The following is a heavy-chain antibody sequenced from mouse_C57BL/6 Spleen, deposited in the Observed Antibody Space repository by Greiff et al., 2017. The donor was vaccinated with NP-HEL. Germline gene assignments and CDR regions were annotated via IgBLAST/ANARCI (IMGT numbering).Heavy chain of an antibody. CDR2: IRNKANGYTT. J-gene: IGHJ2*01. V-gene: IGHV7-3*01. D-gene: IGHD1-1*01. Sequence: EVKLMESGGGLVQPGGSLSLSCAASGFTFTDYYMSWVRQPPGKALEWLGFIRNKANGYTTEYSASVKGRFTISRDNSQSILYLQMNALRAEDSATYYCARSLYYGSSYNFDDWGQGTTLTVSS. CDR1: GFTFTDYY. CDR3: ARSLYYGSSYNFDD.